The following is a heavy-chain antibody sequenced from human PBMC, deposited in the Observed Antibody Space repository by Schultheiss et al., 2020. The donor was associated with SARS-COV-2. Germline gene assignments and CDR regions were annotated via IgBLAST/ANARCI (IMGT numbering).Heavy chain of an antibody. CDR2: IYYSGST. CDR3: ARVSGGYYYVLDY. J-gene: IGHJ4*02. CDR1: GGSISSTNYY. V-gene: IGHV4-61*05. D-gene: IGHD3-22*01. Sequence: SETLSLTCTVSGGSISSTNYYWSWIRQPPGKGLEWIGYIYYSGSTNYNPSLKSRVTISVDTSKNQLSLKLSSVTAADTAVYYCARVSGGYYYVLDYWGQGTLVTVSS.